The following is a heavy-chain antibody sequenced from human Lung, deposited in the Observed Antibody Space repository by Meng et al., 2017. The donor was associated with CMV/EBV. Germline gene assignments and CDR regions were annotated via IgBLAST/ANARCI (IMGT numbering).Heavy chain of an antibody. Sequence: GESXKISCAASGFTFSDYYMSWIRQAPGKGLEWVSYISSSGSTIYYADSVKGRFTISRDNAKNSLYLQMNSLRAEDTAVHYCARDKAYDFWSGHYYYGMDFXGQGXTVTVSS. J-gene: IGHJ6*02. CDR3: ARDKAYDFWSGHYYYGMDF. D-gene: IGHD3-3*01. CDR2: ISSSGSTI. CDR1: GFTFSDYY. V-gene: IGHV3-11*01.